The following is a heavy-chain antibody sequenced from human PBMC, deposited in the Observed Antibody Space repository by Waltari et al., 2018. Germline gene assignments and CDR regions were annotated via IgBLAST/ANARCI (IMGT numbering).Heavy chain of an antibody. J-gene: IGHJ4*02. V-gene: IGHV4-34*01. CDR1: GVSVSGYS. Sequence: QVQLQQWGAGLLKPSETLSLTCAVYGVSVSGYSWSWIRQAPGKGLEWSGGNNHSGSANYHPSLKSRVTISVDTSENQFSLKLSSVTAADTAVYYCAREYILVWFGELLPYYFDYWGQGTLVTVSS. D-gene: IGHD3-10*01. CDR2: NNHSGSA. CDR3: AREYILVWFGELLPYYFDY.